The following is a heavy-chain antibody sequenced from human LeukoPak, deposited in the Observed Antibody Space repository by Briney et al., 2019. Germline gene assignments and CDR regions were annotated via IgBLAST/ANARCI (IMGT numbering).Heavy chain of an antibody. J-gene: IGHJ4*02. CDR2: INPSGGST. V-gene: IGHV1-46*01. Sequence: ASVKVSCKASGYTFTSYYMHWVRQAPGQGLEWMGIINPSGGSTSYAQKFQGRVTMTRDTSTSTVYMELSSLRSEDTAVYYCARDRRSYYDSSGYTHFDYWGQGTLVTVSS. CDR1: GYTFTSYY. D-gene: IGHD3-22*01. CDR3: ARDRRSYYDSSGYTHFDY.